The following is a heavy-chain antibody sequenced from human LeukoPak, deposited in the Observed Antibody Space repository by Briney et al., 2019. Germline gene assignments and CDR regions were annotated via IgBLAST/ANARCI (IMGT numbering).Heavy chain of an antibody. V-gene: IGHV3-30*02. D-gene: IGHD3-10*01. J-gene: IGHJ4*02. CDR2: IRYDGSNK. Sequence: PGGSLRLSCAASGFTFSSYGMHWVRQAPGKGLEWVAFIRYDGSNKYYADSVKGRFTISRGNSKSTLYLQMNSLRAEDTAVYYCAKDLFGELDYWGQGTLVTVSS. CDR1: GFTFSSYG. CDR3: AKDLFGELDY.